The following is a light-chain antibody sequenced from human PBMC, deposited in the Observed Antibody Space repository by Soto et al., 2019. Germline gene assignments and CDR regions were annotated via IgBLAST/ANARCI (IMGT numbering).Light chain of an antibody. Sequence: EIVLTQSPDTLSLSPGERATLSCRASQSVSTNSLAWYQQKPGQAPRPLIYAASSRATGTPDRFSGSGSGTDFTLTISRLEPEDFAVYYCQQYGSSGTFGQGTKVDIK. V-gene: IGKV3-20*01. CDR2: AAS. CDR1: QSVSTNS. CDR3: QQYGSSGT. J-gene: IGKJ1*01.